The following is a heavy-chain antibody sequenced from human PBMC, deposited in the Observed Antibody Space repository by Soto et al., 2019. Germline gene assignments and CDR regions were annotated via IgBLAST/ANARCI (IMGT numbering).Heavy chain of an antibody. V-gene: IGHV1-3*01. Sequence: ASVKVSCKASGYTFTSYAMHWVRQAPGQRLEWMGWINAGNGNTKYSQKFQGRVTITRDTSASTAYMELSSLRSEDTAVYYCARDRGLSGGYHDAFDIWGQGTMVTVS. J-gene: IGHJ3*02. CDR2: INAGNGNT. CDR3: ARDRGLSGGYHDAFDI. CDR1: GYTFTSYA. D-gene: IGHD6-19*01.